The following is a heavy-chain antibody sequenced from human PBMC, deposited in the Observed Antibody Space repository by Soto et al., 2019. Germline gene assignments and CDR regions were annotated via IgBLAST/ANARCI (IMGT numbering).Heavy chain of an antibody. CDR2: IYYSGST. CDR3: ARDNILGILYGGMDV. CDR1: GGSICSGDYY. D-gene: IGHD3-3*01. V-gene: IGHV4-30-4*01. Sequence: SETLSITCTVSGGSICSGDYYGSWIRQPPGKGLEWIGYIYYSGSTYYNPSLKSRVTISVDTSKNQFSLKLSSVTAADTAVYYCARDNILGILYGGMDVWGQGTTVTVSS. J-gene: IGHJ6*02.